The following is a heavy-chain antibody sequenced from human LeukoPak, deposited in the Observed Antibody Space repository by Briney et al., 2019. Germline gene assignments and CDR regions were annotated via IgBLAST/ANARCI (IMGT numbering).Heavy chain of an antibody. CDR1: GFTFSSYA. V-gene: IGHV3-23*01. D-gene: IGHD2-2*01. Sequence: PGGSLRLSCAASGFTFSSYAMSWVRQAPGKGLEWVSAISGSGGSTYYADSVKGRFTISRDNSKNTLYLQMNSLRAEDTAVYYCAKSGAYCSSTSCRPDYWGQGTLVTVS. CDR3: AKSGAYCSSTSCRPDY. CDR2: ISGSGGST. J-gene: IGHJ4*02.